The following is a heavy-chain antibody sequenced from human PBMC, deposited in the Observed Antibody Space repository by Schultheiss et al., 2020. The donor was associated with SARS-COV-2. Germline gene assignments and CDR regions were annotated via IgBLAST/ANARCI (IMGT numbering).Heavy chain of an antibody. CDR3: AREQAVAVAGTLYYYGMDV. J-gene: IGHJ6*02. V-gene: IGHV6-1*01. CDR1: GDSVSKNTVT. Sequence: SQTLSLTCAISGDSVSKNTVTWNWIRQSPSRGLEWLGRKYYRSKWYNDYAVSVKSRITINPDTSKNQFSLQLNSVTPEDTAVYYCAREQAVAVAGTLYYYGMDVWGQGTTVTVSS. CDR2: KYYRSKWYN. D-gene: IGHD6-19*01.